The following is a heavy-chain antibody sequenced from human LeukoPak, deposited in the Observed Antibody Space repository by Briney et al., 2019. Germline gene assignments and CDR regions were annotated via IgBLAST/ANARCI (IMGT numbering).Heavy chain of an antibody. CDR1: GFTFSSYA. CDR3: ARDFRPLEFAGGPGY. CDR2: ISGSGGST. D-gene: IGHD3-16*01. J-gene: IGHJ4*02. V-gene: IGHV3-23*01. Sequence: GGSLRLSCAASGFTFSSYAMSWVRQAPGKGLEWVSAISGSGGSTYYADSVKGRFTISRDNSKNTLYLQMNSLRAEDTAVYYRARDFRPLEFAGGPGYWGQGTLVTVSS.